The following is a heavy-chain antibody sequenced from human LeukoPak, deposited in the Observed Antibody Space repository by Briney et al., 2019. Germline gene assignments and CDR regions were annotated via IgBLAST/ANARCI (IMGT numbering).Heavy chain of an antibody. CDR2: VNESGGT. D-gene: IGHD1-26*01. CDR1: IDSFSNYH. J-gene: IGHJ5*02. CDR3: ARGQGATVPQVGKNWFDP. V-gene: IGHV4-34*01. Sequence: WETLSLTCAVYIDSFSNYHWNWIRQTPAKGMEWIGEVNESGGTNISPSLRSRVILSVDTSKNQFSLKLISVTVADTAIYYCARGQGATVPQVGKNWFDPWGQGTRVTVSS.